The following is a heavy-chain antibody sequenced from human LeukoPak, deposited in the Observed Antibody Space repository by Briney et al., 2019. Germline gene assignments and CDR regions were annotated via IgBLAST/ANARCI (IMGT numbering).Heavy chain of an antibody. CDR3: AKDGGSGSYYVSYYFDY. J-gene: IGHJ4*02. V-gene: IGHV3-23*01. CDR2: ISGSGGST. Sequence: GRSLRLSCAASGFTYSSYALSWVRQAPGKGLEWVSAISGSGGSTYYADSVKGRFTISRDNSKNTLYLQMNSLRAEDTAVYYCAKDGGSGSYYVSYYFDYWGQGTLVTVSS. CDR1: GFTYSSYA. D-gene: IGHD1-26*01.